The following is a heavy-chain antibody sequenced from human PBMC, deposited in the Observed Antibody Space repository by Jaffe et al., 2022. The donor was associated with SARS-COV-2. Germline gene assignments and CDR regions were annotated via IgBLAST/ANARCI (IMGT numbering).Heavy chain of an antibody. D-gene: IGHD1-1*01. J-gene: IGHJ4*02. CDR1: GYTLTNYP. CDR3: VSRPPAWNSPNCPLDY. V-gene: IGHV1-3*01. CDR2: ISAGSGNT. Sequence: QVQLVQSGAEVKKPGASVKVSCKASGYTLTNYPIHWVRQAPGQRLEWMGWISAGSGNTEYSQKFQGRVTITRDTLGSTAYMELSNLRSEDTAVYYCVSRPPAWNSPNCPLDYWGQGSLVTVSS.